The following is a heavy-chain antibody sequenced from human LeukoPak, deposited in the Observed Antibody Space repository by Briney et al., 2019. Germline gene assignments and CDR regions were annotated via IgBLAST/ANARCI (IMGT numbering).Heavy chain of an antibody. V-gene: IGHV4-4*07. CDR1: GVSVSSWF. CDR3: ARQGYTISFYYIDL. CDR2: AYTTGTT. D-gene: IGHD5-12*01. J-gene: IGHJ6*03. Sequence: KPSGTLSLTCTVSGVSVSSWFWGWVRQPAGKGLEWIGRAYTTGTTQYNPSLESRVTMSVDTSKNQFSLTLTSVTAADTAVYYCARQGYTISFYYIDLWGKRTRVTVSS.